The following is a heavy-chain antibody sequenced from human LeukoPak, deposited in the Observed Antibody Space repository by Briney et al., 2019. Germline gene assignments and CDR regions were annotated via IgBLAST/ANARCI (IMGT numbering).Heavy chain of an antibody. J-gene: IGHJ4*02. Sequence: ASVKVSCKVSGYTLTELSMHWVRQAPGKGLEWMGGFDPEDGETIYAQKFQGRVTMTEDTSTDTAYMELSSLRSEDTAVYHCATAGHYYGSGSYYRFDYWGQGTLVTVSS. V-gene: IGHV1-24*01. CDR1: GYTLTELS. CDR3: ATAGHYYGSGSYYRFDY. D-gene: IGHD3-10*01. CDR2: FDPEDGET.